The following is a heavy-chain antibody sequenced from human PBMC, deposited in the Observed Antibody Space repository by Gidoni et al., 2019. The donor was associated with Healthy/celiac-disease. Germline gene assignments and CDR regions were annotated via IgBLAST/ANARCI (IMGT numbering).Heavy chain of an antibody. V-gene: IGHV3-30-3*01. CDR2: ISYDGSNK. D-gene: IGHD3-22*01. CDR1: GFTLRSYA. J-gene: IGHJ4*02. CDR3: ARGPYDSSGSGDYFDY. Sequence: QVQLVESGGGVGQPGRSRRLACAAAGFTLRSYAMHWVRQAPGKGLEWGSVISYDGSNKYYADSVKGRFTISRDNSKNTLYLQMNSLRAEDTAVYYCARGPYDSSGSGDYFDYWGQGTLVTVSS.